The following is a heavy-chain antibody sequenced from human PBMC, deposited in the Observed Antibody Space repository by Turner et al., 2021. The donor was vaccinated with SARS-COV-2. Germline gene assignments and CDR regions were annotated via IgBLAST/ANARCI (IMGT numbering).Heavy chain of an antibody. J-gene: IGHJ5*01. CDR2: IKTDGSSK. CDR1: GFTFSDYW. D-gene: IGHD1-1*01. V-gene: IGHV3-7*01. Sequence: VQLVESGGGLVQSGGSLRLSCAGSGFTFSDYWMGWVRQAPGKGLERVANIKTDGSSKYNEDSMKDRFTTSREKAKNTLYLQMYSLRAEDTAVYYCVRHGSWNFDSWGQGTLVTVSS. CDR3: VRHGSWNFDS.